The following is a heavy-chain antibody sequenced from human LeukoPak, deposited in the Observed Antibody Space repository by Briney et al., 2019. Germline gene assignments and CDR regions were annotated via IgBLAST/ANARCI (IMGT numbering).Heavy chain of an antibody. J-gene: IGHJ6*02. CDR2: ISSSSYI. CDR3: ARDSSYNWNSYYYGMDV. D-gene: IGHD1-1*01. CDR1: GFTFSSYS. Sequence: GGSLRLSCAASGFTFSSYSMNWVRQAPGKGLEWVSSISSSSYIYYADSVKGRFTISRDNAKNSLYLQMNSLRAEDTAVYYCARDSSYNWNSYYYGMDVWGQGTTVTVSS. V-gene: IGHV3-21*01.